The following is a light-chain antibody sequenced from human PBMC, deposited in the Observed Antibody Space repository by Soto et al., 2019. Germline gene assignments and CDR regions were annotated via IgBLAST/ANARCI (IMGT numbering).Light chain of an antibody. CDR3: QQRTKWRWLT. CDR2: DAS. Sequence: EIVLTQSPATLSLSPGERATLSCRASQSVSSYLAWYQQKPGQSPRLLIYDASNRATGIPARFSGSGSGTDFTLTISSLEPEDFAVYYCQQRTKWRWLTLGGGPKVDLK. J-gene: IGKJ4*01. V-gene: IGKV3-11*01. CDR1: QSVSSY.